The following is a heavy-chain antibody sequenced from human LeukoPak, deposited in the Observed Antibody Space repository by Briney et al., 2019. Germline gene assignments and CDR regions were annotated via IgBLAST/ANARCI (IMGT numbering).Heavy chain of an antibody. D-gene: IGHD3-10*01. CDR3: ASIDYYGSGSYSPYFDY. V-gene: IGHV3-30-3*01. Sequence: GASLRLSCAASGFTFSSYAMSWVRQAPGKGLERVAVISYDGSNKYYADSVKGRFTISRDNSKNTLYLQMNSLRAEDTAVYYCASIDYYGSGSYSPYFDYWGQGTLVTVSS. J-gene: IGHJ4*02. CDR1: GFTFSSYA. CDR2: ISYDGSNK.